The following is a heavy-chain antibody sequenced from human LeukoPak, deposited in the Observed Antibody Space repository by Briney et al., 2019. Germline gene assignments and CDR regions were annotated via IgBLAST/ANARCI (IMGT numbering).Heavy chain of an antibody. CDR3: ARDRHWGAFDF. Sequence: GGSLRLSCAASGFTFSTHGMNWVRQAPGKGLEWVSGISPSGDITYYAESVKGRLFISRDNSGNTVYVQMNRLRAEDTAVYYCARDRHWGAFDFWGQGKMVIVPS. D-gene: IGHD7-27*01. J-gene: IGHJ3*01. CDR2: ISPSGDIT. V-gene: IGHV3-23*01. CDR1: GFTFSTHG.